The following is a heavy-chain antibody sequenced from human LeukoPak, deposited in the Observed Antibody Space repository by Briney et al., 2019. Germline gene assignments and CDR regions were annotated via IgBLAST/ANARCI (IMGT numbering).Heavy chain of an antibody. Sequence: PGGSLRLSCVASGFTFSNHAMSWVRQAPGKGLEWVAVISGSGTSTYYADSVKGRCSISRGNSKNAVSLQVNRLRGEDTAVYYCAKDAGGCCSGGSCYTPTPIEYWGQGTLVTVSS. CDR2: ISGSGTST. V-gene: IGHV3-23*01. CDR3: AKDAGGCCSGGSCYTPTPIEY. J-gene: IGHJ4*02. CDR1: GFTFSNHA. D-gene: IGHD2-15*01.